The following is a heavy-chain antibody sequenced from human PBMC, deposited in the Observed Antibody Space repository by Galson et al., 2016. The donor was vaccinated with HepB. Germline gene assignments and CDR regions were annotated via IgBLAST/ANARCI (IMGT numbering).Heavy chain of an antibody. D-gene: IGHD2-2*01. Sequence: SLRLSCAASGFTFRNYSMTWVRQAPGKGLEVVPSISRSGDSTDYADSVKGRFTISRDNSKNTLSLQMNSLTADDTAIYYCVQGSTAPAVWGKGTTVTVSS. CDR1: GFTFRNYS. J-gene: IGHJ6*04. CDR2: ISRSGDST. V-gene: IGHV3-23*01. CDR3: VQGSTAPAV.